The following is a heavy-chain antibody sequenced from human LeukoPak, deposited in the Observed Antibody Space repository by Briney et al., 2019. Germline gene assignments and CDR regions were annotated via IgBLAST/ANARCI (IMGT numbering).Heavy chain of an antibody. CDR1: GGTFSSYA. J-gene: IGHJ6*03. CDR3: ASRVGQLQESTYYYYMDV. D-gene: IGHD2-2*01. V-gene: IGHV1-69*05. CDR2: IIPIFGTA. Sequence: ASVKVSCKASGGTFSSYAISWVRQAPGQGLEWMGGIIPIFGTANYAQKFQGRVTITTDESTSTAYMELSSLRSEDTAVYYCASRVGQLQESTYYYYMDVWGKGTTVTVSS.